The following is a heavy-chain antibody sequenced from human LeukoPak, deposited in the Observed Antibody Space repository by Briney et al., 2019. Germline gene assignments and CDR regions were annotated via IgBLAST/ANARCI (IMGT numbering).Heavy chain of an antibody. CDR2: INSDGATT. D-gene: IGHD4-17*01. Sequence: GGSLRLSCVGSGFTFSRYWMFWVRQAPGKGLVWVSRINSDGATTNYADSVKGRFTISRDNAKNTLSLQLNNLRAEDTAVYFCASSGITVTSSYFYYFDVWGKGTMVTVSS. V-gene: IGHV3-74*01. CDR1: GFTFSRYW. J-gene: IGHJ6*03. CDR3: ASSGITVTSSYFYYFDV.